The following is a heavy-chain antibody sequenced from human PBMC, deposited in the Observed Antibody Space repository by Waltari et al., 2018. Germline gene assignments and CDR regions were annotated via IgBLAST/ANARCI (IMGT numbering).Heavy chain of an antibody. D-gene: IGHD6-19*01. J-gene: IGHJ2*01. CDR2: IKQDGSEK. V-gene: IGHV3-7*01. CDR3: ARSLAVDRYFDL. Sequence: EVQLVASGVGLVQPGGSLSLSCAASGFTFRSYWMSCVRQAPGKGLEGVANIKQDGSEKYYVDSVKGRFTISRDNAKNSLYLQMNSLRAEDTAVYYCARSLAVDRYFDLWGRGTLVTVSS. CDR1: GFTFRSYW.